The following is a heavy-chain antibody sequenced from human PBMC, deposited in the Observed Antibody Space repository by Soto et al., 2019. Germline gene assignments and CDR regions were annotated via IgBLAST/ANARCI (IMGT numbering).Heavy chain of an antibody. CDR1: GYGFTTYG. CDR2: ISAHNGNT. Sequence: QIHLVQSGAEVKKPGASVKVSCKGSGYGFTTYGITWVRQAPGQGLEWMAWISAHNGNTNYAQKLQGRVTVTRDTSTSTAYMELRSLRSDDTAVYYCARGRYVDYWGQGDLVTVSS. J-gene: IGHJ4*02. CDR3: ARGRYVDY. D-gene: IGHD1-1*01. V-gene: IGHV1-18*01.